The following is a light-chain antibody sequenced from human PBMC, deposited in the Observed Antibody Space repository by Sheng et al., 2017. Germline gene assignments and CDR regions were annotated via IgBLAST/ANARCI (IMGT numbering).Light chain of an antibody. Sequence: EIVLTQSPGTLSLSPGERATLSCRAGQSVSSSYLAWYQQKPGQAPRLLIHGASSRATGLSDRFSGGGSGTDFTLTISRLEPEDFAVYYCQQYGNSPYTFGQGTKVEI. CDR3: QQYGNSPYT. V-gene: IGKV3-20*01. CDR2: GAS. J-gene: IGKJ2*01. CDR1: QSVSSSY.